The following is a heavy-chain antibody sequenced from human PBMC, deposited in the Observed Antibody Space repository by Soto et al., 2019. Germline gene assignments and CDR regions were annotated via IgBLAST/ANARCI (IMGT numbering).Heavy chain of an antibody. CDR3: ARHAGRVVLMVYEYYYYMDV. Sequence: SETLSLTCTVSGGSISSSSYYWGWIRQPPGKGLEWIGSIYYSGSTYYNPSLKSRVTISVDTSKNQFSLKLSSVTAADTAVYYCARHAGRVVLMVYEYYYYMDVWGKGTTVTVSS. V-gene: IGHV4-39*01. D-gene: IGHD2-8*01. CDR1: GGSISSSSYY. J-gene: IGHJ6*03. CDR2: IYYSGST.